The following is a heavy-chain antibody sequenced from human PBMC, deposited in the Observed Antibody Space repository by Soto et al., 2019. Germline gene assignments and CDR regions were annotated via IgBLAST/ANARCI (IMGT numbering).Heavy chain of an antibody. CDR3: ARLNGYCVSTNCPGYYGMDV. V-gene: IGHV4-39*01. Sequence: PYETRSLTCTVSGGSISINPWSWIWQRQDKSQRLECTGRIYSSENPYYNPSLLSRVTISVDTSKNEFSLRLSSVTAADTAVYYCARLNGYCVSTNCPGYYGMDVWGQGTTVT. D-gene: IGHD2-2*03. J-gene: IGHJ6*01. CDR2: IYSSENP. CDR1: GGSISINPWS.